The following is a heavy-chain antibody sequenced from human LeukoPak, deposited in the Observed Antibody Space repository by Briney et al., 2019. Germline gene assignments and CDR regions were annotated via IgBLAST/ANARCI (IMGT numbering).Heavy chain of an antibody. V-gene: IGHV4-59*12. J-gene: IGHJ4*02. D-gene: IGHD5-18*01. Sequence: SETLSLTCTVSGGSISSYYWSWIRQPPGKGLEWIGYIYYSGSTNYNPSLKSRVTISVDTSKNQFSLKLSSVTAADTAVYYCARKRAVDTAMVAYFDYWGQGTLVTVSS. CDR1: GGSISSYY. CDR3: ARKRAVDTAMVAYFDY. CDR2: IYYSGST.